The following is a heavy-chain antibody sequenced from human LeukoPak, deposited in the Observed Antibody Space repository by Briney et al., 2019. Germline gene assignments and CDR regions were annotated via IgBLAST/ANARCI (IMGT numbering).Heavy chain of an antibody. J-gene: IGHJ5*02. CDR3: ARAFPRNADRITTYNWFDP. Sequence: ASVKVSCKASGYTFTSYGISWVRQAPGQGLEWMGWISAYNGNTNYAQKLQGRVTMTTDTSTSTAYMELRSLRSDDTAVYYCARAFPRNADRITTYNWFDPWGQGTLVTVSS. CDR2: ISAYNGNT. V-gene: IGHV1-18*01. D-gene: IGHD3-10*01. CDR1: GYTFTSYG.